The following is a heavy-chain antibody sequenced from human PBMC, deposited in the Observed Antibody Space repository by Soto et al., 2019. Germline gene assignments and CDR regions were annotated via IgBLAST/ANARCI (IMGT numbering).Heavy chain of an antibody. J-gene: IGHJ3*02. CDR2: IYWDDDQ. CDR1: GFSLSGDGVG. D-gene: IGHD3-3*02. CDR3: AHAFGGTSWPNDAFDI. Sequence: QIPLKESGPTLVKPTQSLTLTCTVSGFSLSGDGVGVGWIRQPPGKAPEWLALIYWDDDQRYSPSLKTRLTITKDTSKNQVVLTMTNMDPVDTATYYCAHAFGGTSWPNDAFDIWGQGTVVTVSS. V-gene: IGHV2-5*02.